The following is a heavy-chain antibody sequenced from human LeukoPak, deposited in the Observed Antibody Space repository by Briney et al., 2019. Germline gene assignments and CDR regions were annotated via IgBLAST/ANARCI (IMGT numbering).Heavy chain of an antibody. CDR1: GGSLSSNNW. CDR3: ARRAFSSGYYYFDY. J-gene: IGHJ4*02. V-gene: IGHV4-4*02. CDR2: MYHTGST. Sequence: SGTLSLTCAVSGGSLSSNNWWSWVRQPPGKGLGWIGEMYHTGSTNYNPSLRSGVTISVDKWKNQFSLKLSSVTAADTAVYYCARRAFSSGYYYFDYWGQGTLVTVSS. D-gene: IGHD3-22*01.